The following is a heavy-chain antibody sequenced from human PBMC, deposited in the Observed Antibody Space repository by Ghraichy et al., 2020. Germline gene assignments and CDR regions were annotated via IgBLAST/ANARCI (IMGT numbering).Heavy chain of an antibody. J-gene: IGHJ4*02. D-gene: IGHD1-1*01. CDR1: GDSITGPSYH. CDR2: VYYTGNT. Sequence: SETLSLTCSVSGDSITGPSYHWGWIRQPPGKGLEWIASVYYTGNTYYSPSLRSRATIAVDTSKNQFSLKLISVTAADTAVYFCVRLVNGCPADFWGQGTLVTVSS. CDR3: VRLVNGCPADF. V-gene: IGHV4-39*01.